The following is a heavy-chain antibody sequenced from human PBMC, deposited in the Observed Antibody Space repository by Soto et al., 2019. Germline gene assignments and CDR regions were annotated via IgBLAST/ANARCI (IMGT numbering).Heavy chain of an antibody. CDR1: GFTFSSYG. V-gene: IGHV3-30*18. D-gene: IGHD2-2*01. J-gene: IGHJ4*02. CDR2: ISYDGSNK. Sequence: PGGSLRLSCAASGFTFSSYGMYWVRQAPGKGLEWVAVISYDGSNKYYEDSVKGRFTISRDNSKNTLYLQMNSLRAEDTAVYYCAKTDIVVVGSFDYWGQGTLVTVSS. CDR3: AKTDIVVVGSFDY.